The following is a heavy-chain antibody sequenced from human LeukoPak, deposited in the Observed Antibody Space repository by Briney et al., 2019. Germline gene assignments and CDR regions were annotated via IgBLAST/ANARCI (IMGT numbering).Heavy chain of an antibody. J-gene: IGHJ4*02. CDR2: IYYSGST. V-gene: IGHV4-59*08. D-gene: IGHD3-16*02. CDR1: GGSISSYY. Sequence: SETLPLTCTVSGGSISSYYWSWIRQPPGKGLEWIGYIYYSGSTNYNPSLKSRVTISVDTSKNQFSLKLSSVTAADTAVYYCARYDVWGSYRAFDYWGQGTLVTVSS. CDR3: ARYDVWGSYRAFDY.